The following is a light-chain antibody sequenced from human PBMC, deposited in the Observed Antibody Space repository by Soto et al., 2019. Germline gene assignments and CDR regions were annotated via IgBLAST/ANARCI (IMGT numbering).Light chain of an antibody. J-gene: IGLJ1*01. CDR2: LNSDGSH. CDR1: SGHSSYA. V-gene: IGLV4-69*01. CDR3: QTWGTGIQV. Sequence: QSVLTQSPSASASLGASVKLTCTLSSGHSSYAIAWHQQQPEKGPRYLMKLNSDGSHSKGDVIPDRFSGSSSGAERYLTISSLQSEDEADYYCQTWGTGIQVFGTGTKVTVL.